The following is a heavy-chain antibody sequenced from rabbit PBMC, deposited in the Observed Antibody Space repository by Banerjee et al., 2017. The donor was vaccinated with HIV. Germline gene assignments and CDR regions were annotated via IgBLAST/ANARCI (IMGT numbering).Heavy chain of an antibody. CDR3: ARDNDGYRGYDFDL. V-gene: IGHV1S40*01. J-gene: IGHJ4*01. CDR2: IYTSSGIT. Sequence: QSLEESGGGLVKPGGTLTLTCKASGIDFSSYYYMCWVRQAPGKGLELIACIYTSSGITYYASWAKGRFTISNASSTTMTLQVTSLTAADTATYFCARDNDGYRGYDFDLWGPGTLVTVS. CDR1: GIDFSSYYY. D-gene: IGHD6-1*01.